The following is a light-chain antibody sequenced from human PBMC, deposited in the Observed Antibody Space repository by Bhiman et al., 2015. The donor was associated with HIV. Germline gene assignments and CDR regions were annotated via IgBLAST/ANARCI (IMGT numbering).Light chain of an antibody. CDR2: DVS. Sequence: QSALTQPASVSGSPGQSITISCTGTSSDVGDYNYVSWYQQHPGKAPKVMIYDVSKRPSGVSNRFSGSKSANTASLTVSGLQAEDEANYYCASHAPGNIVAFGGGTRLTVL. J-gene: IGLJ2*01. CDR3: ASHAPGNIVA. CDR1: SSDVGDYNY. V-gene: IGLV2-14*01.